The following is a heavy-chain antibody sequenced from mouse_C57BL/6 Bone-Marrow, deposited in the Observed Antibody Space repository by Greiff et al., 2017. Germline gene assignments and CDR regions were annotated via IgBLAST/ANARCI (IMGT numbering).Heavy chain of an antibody. CDR3: ARLGYFDY. J-gene: IGHJ2*01. Sequence: VHVKQSVAELVRPGASVKLSCTASGFNIKNTYMHWVKQRPEQGLEWIGRIDPANGNTNYAPKFQGKATLTADTSSNTAYLQLSRLTSDDTAIYYCARLGYFDYWGQGTTLTGSS. CDR2: IDPANGNT. CDR1: GFNIKNTY. V-gene: IGHV14-3*01.